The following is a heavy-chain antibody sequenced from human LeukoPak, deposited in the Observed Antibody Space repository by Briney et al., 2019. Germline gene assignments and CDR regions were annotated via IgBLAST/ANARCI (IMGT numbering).Heavy chain of an antibody. D-gene: IGHD3-22*01. CDR2: ISSSGSTI. J-gene: IGHJ4*02. V-gene: IGHV3-48*03. CDR1: GFTFSSYE. CDR3: AKEDISYDSSGYYYDY. Sequence: GGSLRLSCAASGFTFSSYEMNWVRQAPGKGLEWVSYISSSGSTIYYADSVKGRFTISRDNAKNSLYLQMNSLRAEDTAVYYCAKEDISYDSSGYYYDYWGQGTLVTVSS.